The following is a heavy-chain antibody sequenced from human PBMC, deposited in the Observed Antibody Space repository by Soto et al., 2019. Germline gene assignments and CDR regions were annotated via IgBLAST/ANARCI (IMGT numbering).Heavy chain of an antibody. V-gene: IGHV4-30-4*01. Sequence: KPSETLSLTCTVSGGSISSGDYYWSWTRQPPGEGLEWIGYLYYSGSTYYNPSLKSRVTISVDTSKNQFSLKLSSGTAADTAVDYCARGDPAVGSHCSGGSCHGPPPGWFDPWGQGTLGTVS. CDR2: LYYSGST. CDR3: ARGDPAVGSHCSGGSCHGPPPGWFDP. D-gene: IGHD2-15*01. J-gene: IGHJ5*02. CDR1: GGSISSGDYY.